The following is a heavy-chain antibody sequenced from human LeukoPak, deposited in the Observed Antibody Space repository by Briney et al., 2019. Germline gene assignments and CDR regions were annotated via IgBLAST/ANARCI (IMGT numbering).Heavy chain of an antibody. J-gene: IGHJ4*02. D-gene: IGHD6-13*01. Sequence: GGSLRLSCAASGFTFSSYAMSWVRQAPGKGLEWVSAISGSGGSTYYADSVKGRFTISRDNSKSTLYLQMNSLRAEDTAVYYCAKKADGGRIAAAGTFYFDYWGQGTLVTVSS. CDR1: GFTFSSYA. CDR2: ISGSGGST. V-gene: IGHV3-23*01. CDR3: AKKADGGRIAAAGTFYFDY.